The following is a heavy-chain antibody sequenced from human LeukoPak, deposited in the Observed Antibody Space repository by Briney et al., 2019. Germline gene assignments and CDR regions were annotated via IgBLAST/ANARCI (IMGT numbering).Heavy chain of an antibody. V-gene: IGHV3-64D*09. CDR1: XXTFXRXX. Sequence: GGSLRLSCSASXXTFXRXXXXXXXXXXGXXXXYXSGVTSNGGSTYYADSVKGRXTISRDNSKNTLYLQMSTLRAEXTAVYYCVKSSGSSWYMFDYWGQGTLVTVSS. CDR2: VTSNGGST. D-gene: IGHD6-13*01. J-gene: IGHJ4*02. CDR3: VKSSGSSWYMFDY.